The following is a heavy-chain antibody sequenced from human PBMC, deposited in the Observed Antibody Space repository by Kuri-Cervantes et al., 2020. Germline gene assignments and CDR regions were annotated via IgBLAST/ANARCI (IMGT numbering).Heavy chain of an antibody. CDR3: AKDSGTALVT. D-gene: IGHD5-18*01. V-gene: IGHV3-30*02. CDR1: GFTFSNYG. Sequence: GESLKISCAASGFTFSNYGMHWVRQAPGKGLEWVTFIRYDGSNKYYADSVKGRLTISRDNSKNTLYLHMNGLRAEDTGVYYCAKDSGTALVTWGQGTLVTVSS. J-gene: IGHJ5*02. CDR2: IRYDGSNK.